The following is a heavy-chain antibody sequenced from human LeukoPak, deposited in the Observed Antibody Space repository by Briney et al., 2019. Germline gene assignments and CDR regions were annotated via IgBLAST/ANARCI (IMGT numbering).Heavy chain of an antibody. CDR2: IYYSGST. CDR1: GGSINTYY. D-gene: IGHD6-19*01. Sequence: SETLSLTCTVSGGSINTYYWSWIRQPPGKGLEWIGYIYYSGSTNYNPSLKSRVTISIDTSKIQFSLKLTSVTAADTAVYYCAREHYTSGWYIRDWGQETLVTVSS. CDR3: AREHYTSGWYIRD. J-gene: IGHJ4*02. V-gene: IGHV4-59*01.